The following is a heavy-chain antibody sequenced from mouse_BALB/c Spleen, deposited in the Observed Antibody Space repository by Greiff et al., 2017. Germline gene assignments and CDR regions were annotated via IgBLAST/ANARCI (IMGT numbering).Heavy chain of an antibody. J-gene: IGHJ4*01. V-gene: IGHV2-9-2*01. CDR3: VRVGTYYYAMDY. CDR1: GFSLTSYD. D-gene: IGHD3-1*01. Sequence: VQLQQSGPGLVAPSQSLSITCTVSGFSLTSYDISWIRQPPGKGLEWLGVIWTGGGTNYNSAFMSRLSISKDNSKSQVFLKMNSLQTDDTAIYYCVRVGTYYYAMDYWGQGTSVTVSS. CDR2: IWTGGGT.